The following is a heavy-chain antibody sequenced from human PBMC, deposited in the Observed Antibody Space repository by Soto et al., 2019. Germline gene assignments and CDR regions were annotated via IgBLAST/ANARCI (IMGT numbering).Heavy chain of an antibody. CDR3: ARLYSRDLLRFLEWLFDY. Sequence: PSETLSLTCTVSGGSISSSSYYWGWIRQPPGKGLEWIGSIYYSGSTYYNPSLKSRVTISVDTSKNQFSLKLSSVTAADTAVYYCARLYSRDLLRFLEWLFDYWGRGTLVPVSS. D-gene: IGHD3-3*01. CDR1: GGSISSSSYY. J-gene: IGHJ4*02. V-gene: IGHV4-39*01. CDR2: IYYSGST.